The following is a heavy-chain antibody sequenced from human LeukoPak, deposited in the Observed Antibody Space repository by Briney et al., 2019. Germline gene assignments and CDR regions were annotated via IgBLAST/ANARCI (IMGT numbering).Heavy chain of an antibody. V-gene: IGHV3-23*01. J-gene: IGHJ4*02. CDR3: AKGTDYYGSGGHFDF. Sequence: GGSLRLSCAASGFTFSSYAMSWVRQALGEGLEWVSGISGGATSTDYADSVRGRFSISRDNFKNTVSLQMSSLRAEDTATYYCAKGTDYYGSGGHFDFWGQGALVTVSS. CDR2: ISGGATST. D-gene: IGHD3-10*01. CDR1: GFTFSSYA.